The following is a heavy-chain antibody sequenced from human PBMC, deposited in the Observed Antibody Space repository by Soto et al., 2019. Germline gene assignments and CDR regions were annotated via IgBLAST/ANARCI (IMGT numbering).Heavy chain of an antibody. Sequence: EVQLVESGGGLVKAGGSLRLFCTASGFTFRNDNMNWVRQPLGKGLEWVSSISTGGPYMFYADSVKGRFTISRDNAQNSLFLQIDSPRAEDTAVYYCARDIASPGGDYFDSWGQGTLVTVSS. CDR1: GFTFRNDN. V-gene: IGHV3-21*06. J-gene: IGHJ4*02. CDR2: ISTGGPYM. CDR3: ARDIASPGGDYFDS. D-gene: IGHD2-21*01.